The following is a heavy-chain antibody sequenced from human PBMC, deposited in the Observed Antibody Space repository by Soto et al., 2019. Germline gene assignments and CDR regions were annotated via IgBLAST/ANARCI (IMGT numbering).Heavy chain of an antibody. Sequence: RLSCAASGFAFSSHPMSLVRQAPEKGLEWVAGISDGGDLTYNADSVRGRFTISRDNYRNTLYLQMNSLRAEDTAVYSCAMRVIGSSRAFDIWGQGTMVTVS. CDR2: ISDGGDLT. V-gene: IGHV3-23*01. CDR1: GFAFSSHP. D-gene: IGHD3-10*01. CDR3: AMRVIGSSRAFDI. J-gene: IGHJ3*02.